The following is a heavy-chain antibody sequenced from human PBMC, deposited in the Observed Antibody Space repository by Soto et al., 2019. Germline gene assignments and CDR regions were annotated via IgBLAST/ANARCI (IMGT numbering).Heavy chain of an antibody. J-gene: IGHJ6*02. CDR1: GFRFDEYN. CDR2: ITWNGANT. CDR3: ARETLSYGSALDV. D-gene: IGHD3-16*01. V-gene: IGHV3-43*01. Sequence: GGSLRLSCAASGFRFDEYNMHWVRQAPGKGLEWLSLITWNGANTYYADSVKGRFTISRDGTTKSVSLQMTSLKREDTGLYYCARETLSYGSALDVWGQGTTVTVSS.